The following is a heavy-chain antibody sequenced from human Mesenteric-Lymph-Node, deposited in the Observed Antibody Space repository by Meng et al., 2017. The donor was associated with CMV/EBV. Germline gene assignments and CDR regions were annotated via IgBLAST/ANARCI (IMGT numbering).Heavy chain of an antibody. CDR1: GGSFSGYY. D-gene: IGHD3-3*01. CDR2: INHSGST. CDR3: ASRIITIFGVVIIRQNWFDP. Sequence: GSLRLSCAVYGGSFSGYYWSWIRQPPGKGLEWIGEINHSGSTNYNPSLKSRVTISVDTSKNQFSLKLSSVTAADTAVYYCASRIITIFGVVIIRQNWFDPWGQGTLVTVSS. J-gene: IGHJ5*02. V-gene: IGHV4-34*01.